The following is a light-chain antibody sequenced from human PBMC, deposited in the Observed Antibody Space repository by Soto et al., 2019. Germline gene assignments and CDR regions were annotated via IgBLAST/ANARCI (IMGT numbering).Light chain of an antibody. CDR3: QQYNNWYT. Sequence: EIVMTQSPATLSVSPGERATLSCRASQSVNSNLAWYQQKPGQAPRLLIYGASTRATGIPARFSGSGSGTEFTLTISSLQSEEFAVYYWQQYNNWYTFLLGT. V-gene: IGKV3-15*01. CDR1: QSVNSN. CDR2: GAS. J-gene: IGKJ2*01.